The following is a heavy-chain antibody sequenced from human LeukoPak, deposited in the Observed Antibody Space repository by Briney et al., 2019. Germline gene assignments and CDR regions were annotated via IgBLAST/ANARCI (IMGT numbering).Heavy chain of an antibody. CDR1: GYTFTDYY. CDR2: IHPNSGGT. V-gene: IGHV1-2*02. Sequence: ASVNVSCKASGYTFTDYYMHWVRQAPGQGLEWMGWIHPNSGGTNYAQKFQGRVTMTRDTSISTAYMELRRLRSDDTAVYYCARGTLRGSYPQWRRFDPWGQGTLVTVSS. CDR3: ARGTLRGSYPQWRRFDP. D-gene: IGHD1-26*01. J-gene: IGHJ5*02.